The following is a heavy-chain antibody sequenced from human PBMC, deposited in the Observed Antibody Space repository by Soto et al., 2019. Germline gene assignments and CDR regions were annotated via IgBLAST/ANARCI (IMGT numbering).Heavy chain of an antibody. CDR1: GYTFTSYG. Sequence: QVQLVQSGAEVKKPGASVKVSCKASGYTFTSYGISWVRQVPGQGLEWMVWISAYNGDTNYAQKLQGRVTMTTDTSTSTANMELRSLRSDDTAVYYGSRESLRIAARPLAYWGQGTLVTVSS. V-gene: IGHV1-18*01. J-gene: IGHJ4*02. CDR3: SRESLRIAARPLAY. D-gene: IGHD6-6*01. CDR2: ISAYNGDT.